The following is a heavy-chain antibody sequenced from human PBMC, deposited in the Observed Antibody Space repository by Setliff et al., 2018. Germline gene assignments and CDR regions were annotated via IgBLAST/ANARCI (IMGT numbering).Heavy chain of an antibody. CDR1: GGSFSGYY. CDR2: IIHSGST. J-gene: IGHJ6*03. Sequence: SETLSLTCAVYGGSFSGYYWSWIRQPPGKRLEWIGEIIHSGSTNYNPSLKSRVTISMDTSKNQFSLKLNSVTAVDMAVYYCAREQWLDPPGYYYMDVWAKGTTVTVSS. D-gene: IGHD6-19*01. V-gene: IGHV4-34*12. CDR3: AREQWLDPPGYYYMDV.